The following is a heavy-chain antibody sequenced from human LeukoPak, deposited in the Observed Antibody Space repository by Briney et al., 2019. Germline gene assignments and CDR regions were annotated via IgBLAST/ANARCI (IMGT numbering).Heavy chain of an antibody. D-gene: IGHD2-2*01. CDR1: GGSFSGYD. Sequence: SETLSLTCAVYGGSFSGYDWSWIRQPPGKGLEWIGEINHSGSTNYNPSLKSRVTISVDTSKNQFSLKLSSVTAADTAVYYCARGHESVVVPAAMHGYYGMDVWGQGTTVTVSS. V-gene: IGHV4-34*01. J-gene: IGHJ6*02. CDR2: INHSGST. CDR3: ARGHESVVVPAAMHGYYGMDV.